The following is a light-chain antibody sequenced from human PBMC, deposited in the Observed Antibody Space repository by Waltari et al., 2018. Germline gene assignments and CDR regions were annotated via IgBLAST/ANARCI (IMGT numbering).Light chain of an antibody. Sequence: QSALTQPPSASGSPGQSVTISCTGTSSDVGGWNYVSWYQQHPGKAPKLIIHEVTKRPSGGPERFSGSKSGNAASLTVSGLQAEDEADYYCSSYTGDSSAVLFGGGTKLTVL. CDR1: SSDVGGWNY. J-gene: IGLJ2*01. V-gene: IGLV2-8*01. CDR3: SSYTGDSSAVL. CDR2: EVT.